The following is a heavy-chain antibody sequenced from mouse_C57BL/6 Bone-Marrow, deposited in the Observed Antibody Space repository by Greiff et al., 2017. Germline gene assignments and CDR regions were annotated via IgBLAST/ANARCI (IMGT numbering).Heavy chain of an antibody. CDR2: ISDGGSYT. D-gene: IGHD2-3*01. V-gene: IGHV5-4*03. Sequence: DVMLVESGGGLVKPGGSLKLSCAASGFTFSSYALSWVRQTPEKRLEWVATISDGGSYTYYPDTVKGRFTISRDNATNKLYLQMSHLKSEDTAMYYCASERWVWFAYWGQGTLVTVSA. CDR1: GFTFSSYA. J-gene: IGHJ3*01. CDR3: ASERWVWFAY.